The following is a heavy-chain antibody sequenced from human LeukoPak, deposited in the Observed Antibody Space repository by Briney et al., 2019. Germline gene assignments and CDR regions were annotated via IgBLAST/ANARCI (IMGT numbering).Heavy chain of an antibody. Sequence: VGSLRLSCAASGFTFSSYAMSWVRQAPGKGLEWVSAISGSGGSTYYADSVKGRFTISRDNSKNTLYLQMNSLRAEDTAVYYCAKDIGWGGNSGDCCPGAFDIWGQGTMVTVSS. CDR3: AKDIGWGGNSGDCCPGAFDI. V-gene: IGHV3-23*01. CDR1: GFTFSSYA. CDR2: ISGSGGST. J-gene: IGHJ3*02. D-gene: IGHD2-21*02.